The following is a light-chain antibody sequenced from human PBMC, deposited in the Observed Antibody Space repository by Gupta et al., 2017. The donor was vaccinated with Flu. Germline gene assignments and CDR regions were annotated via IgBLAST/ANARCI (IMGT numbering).Light chain of an antibody. CDR2: INS. CDR1: TSNTGNNP. V-gene: IGLV1-44*01. CDR3: AAWDDSVNGPV. Sequence: VTISCSGTTSNTGNNPVTCYQPLPGSAPTLLIFINSQRPSGVPDRSSGSTSGTSASLAISGLQTEDEGHYYCAAWDDSVNGPVFGGGTKLTVL. J-gene: IGLJ2*01.